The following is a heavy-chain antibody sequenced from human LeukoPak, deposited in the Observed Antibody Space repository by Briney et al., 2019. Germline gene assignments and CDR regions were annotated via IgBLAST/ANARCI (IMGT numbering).Heavy chain of an antibody. J-gene: IGHJ4*02. CDR2: INPDGSST. D-gene: IGHD1-1*01. CDR3: ARRGVYNTSYFDS. Sequence: PGGSLRLSCAASGFTFSNYSMHWVRQTPGKGLMWVSRINPDGSSTTYAHSVMGRFTISRDNAKNTLYLQMNSLRDEDTAVYYYARRGVYNTSYFDSWGQGTLVTVSS. CDR1: GFTFSNYS. V-gene: IGHV3-74*01.